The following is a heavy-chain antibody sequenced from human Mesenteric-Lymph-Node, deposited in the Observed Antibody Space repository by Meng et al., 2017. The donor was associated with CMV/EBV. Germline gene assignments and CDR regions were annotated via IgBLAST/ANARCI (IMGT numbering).Heavy chain of an antibody. CDR1: GGSITNYY. Sequence: GSLRLSCTVSGGSITNYYWTWIRQPPGKGLEWIGYIYYSGSTNYNPSLKSRVTISLDTSKNQFSLNLSSVTAADTAVYYCARHYDFWSGYYTFDYWGQGTLVTVSS. D-gene: IGHD3-3*01. J-gene: IGHJ4*02. CDR3: ARHYDFWSGYYTFDY. V-gene: IGHV4-59*01. CDR2: IYYSGST.